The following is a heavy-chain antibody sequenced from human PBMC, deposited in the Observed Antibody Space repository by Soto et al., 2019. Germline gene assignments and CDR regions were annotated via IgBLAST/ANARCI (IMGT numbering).Heavy chain of an antibody. CDR3: ARSITIFGVVISYFDY. V-gene: IGHV4-38-2*01. Sequence: LSETLSLTCAVSGYSISSGYYWGWIRQPPGKGLEWIGSIYHSGSTYYNPSLKSRVTISVDTSKNQFSLKLSSVTAADTAVYYCARSITIFGVVISYFDYWGQGTLVTVSS. CDR1: GYSISSGYY. CDR2: IYHSGST. D-gene: IGHD3-3*01. J-gene: IGHJ4*02.